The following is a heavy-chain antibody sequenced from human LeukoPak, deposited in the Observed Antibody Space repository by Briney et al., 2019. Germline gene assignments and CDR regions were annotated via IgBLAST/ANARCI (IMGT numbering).Heavy chain of an antibody. CDR2: FDPEDGET. V-gene: IGHV1-24*01. D-gene: IGHD6-13*01. Sequence: ASVKVSCKVSGYTLTELSMHWVRQAPGKGLEWMGGFDPEDGETIYAQKFQGRVTMTEDTSTDTAYMELSSLRSEDTAVYYCARRDTSSWHFGYWGQGALVTVSS. J-gene: IGHJ4*02. CDR3: ARRDTSSWHFGY. CDR1: GYTLTELS.